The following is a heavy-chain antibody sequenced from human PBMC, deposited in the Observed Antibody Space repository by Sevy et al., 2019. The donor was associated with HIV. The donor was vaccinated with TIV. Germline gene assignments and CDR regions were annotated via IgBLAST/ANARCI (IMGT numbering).Heavy chain of an antibody. CDR1: GFNFNIYS. CDR3: AREGCTRPHDY. V-gene: IGHV3-23*01. Sequence: GGSLRLSCTVSGFNFNIYSMSWVRQAPGKGLEWVSTLSFGCGKINYADSVKGRFIISRDDSKNTLYLQMNSLRAEDTTVYFCAREGCTRPHDYWGQGTLVTVSS. CDR2: LSFGCGKI. D-gene: IGHD2-8*01. J-gene: IGHJ4*02.